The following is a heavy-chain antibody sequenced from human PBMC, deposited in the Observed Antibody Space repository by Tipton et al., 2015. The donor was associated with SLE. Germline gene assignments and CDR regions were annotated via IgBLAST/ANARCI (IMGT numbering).Heavy chain of an antibody. CDR3: AGGSPGDGGGSGGY. J-gene: IGHJ4*02. CDR1: GGSISSGYY. CDR2: IYYSGST. D-gene: IGHD2-15*01. Sequence: LRLSCTVSGGSISSGYYWGWIRQPPGKGLEWIGSIYYSGSTNYNPSLKSRVTISVDTSKNQFSLKLSSVTAADTAVYYCAGGSPGDGGGSGGYWGQGTLVTVSS. V-gene: IGHV4-38-2*02.